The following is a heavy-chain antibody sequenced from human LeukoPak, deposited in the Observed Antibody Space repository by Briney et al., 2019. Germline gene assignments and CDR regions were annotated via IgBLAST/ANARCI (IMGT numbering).Heavy chain of an antibody. D-gene: IGHD2-2*01. Sequence: KGGESLKISCKGSGYRFTSYWIGWVRQMPGKGLEWMGIIYPGDSDTRYSPSFQGQVTISADKSISTAYLQWSSLKASDTAMYYCARLRGKCSSTSCYPKGYYFDYWGQGTLVTVSS. CDR1: GYRFTSYW. V-gene: IGHV5-51*01. CDR2: IYPGDSDT. J-gene: IGHJ4*02. CDR3: ARLRGKCSSTSCYPKGYYFDY.